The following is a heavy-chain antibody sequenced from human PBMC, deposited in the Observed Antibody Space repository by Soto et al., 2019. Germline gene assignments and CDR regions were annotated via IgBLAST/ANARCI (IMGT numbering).Heavy chain of an antibody. J-gene: IGHJ6*02. CDR2: ISYDGSNK. V-gene: IGHV3-30*18. Sequence: GGSQRHYCATSGFTFSSYGRHWVRHAPGKGLEWVAVISYDGSNKYYADSVKGRFTISRDNSKNTLYLQMNSLRAEDTAVYHCAKGRPRITIFGVVGHYYYGMDVWGQGTTVTVSS. CDR1: GFTFSSYG. D-gene: IGHD3-3*01. CDR3: AKGRPRITIFGVVGHYYYGMDV.